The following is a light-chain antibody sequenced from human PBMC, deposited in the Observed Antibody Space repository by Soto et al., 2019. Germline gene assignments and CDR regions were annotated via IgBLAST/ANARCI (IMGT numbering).Light chain of an antibody. CDR1: QSVSTY. J-gene: IGKJ1*01. Sequence: EIVLTQSPATLSLSPGGRATLSCRASQSVSTYLAWYQQKPGQAPRLLIYDASSRATGIPARFSGSGSGTDFTLTISSLEPEDFAVYYCQQRSDWPPTFRQGTKVEIK. CDR3: QQRSDWPPT. V-gene: IGKV3-11*01. CDR2: DAS.